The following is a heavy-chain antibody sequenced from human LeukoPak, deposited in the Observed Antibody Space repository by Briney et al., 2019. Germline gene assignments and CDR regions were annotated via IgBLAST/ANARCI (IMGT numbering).Heavy chain of an antibody. CDR3: ARESGYGDYVVSDAFDI. Sequence: ASVKVSCKASGYTFTSYGISWVRQAPGQGLEWMGRISAYNGNTNYAQKFQGRVTITADKSTSTAYMELSSLRSEDAAVYYCARESGYGDYVVSDAFDIWGQGTMVTVSS. J-gene: IGHJ3*02. CDR1: GYTFTSYG. CDR2: ISAYNGNT. V-gene: IGHV1-18*01. D-gene: IGHD4-17*01.